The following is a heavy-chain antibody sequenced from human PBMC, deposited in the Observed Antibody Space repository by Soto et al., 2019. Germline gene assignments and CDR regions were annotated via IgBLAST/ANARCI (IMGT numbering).Heavy chain of an antibody. CDR3: ARTTFYDIFTAYYSLFDY. Sequence: QVQLQESGPGLVKPSQTLTLTCTVSGGSISSGSFYWSWIRQHPGKGLEWIGHISDRGSSYYNPSLESRVTISVDTSKNQFSLKLSAVTAADTAVYFCARTTFYDIFTAYYSLFDYWGQGTLVTVSS. J-gene: IGHJ4*02. CDR1: GGSISSGSFY. CDR2: ISDRGSS. V-gene: IGHV4-31*03. D-gene: IGHD3-9*01.